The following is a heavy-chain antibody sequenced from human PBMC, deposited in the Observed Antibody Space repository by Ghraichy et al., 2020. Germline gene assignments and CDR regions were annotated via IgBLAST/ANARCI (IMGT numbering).Heavy chain of an antibody. Sequence: VKVSCKASGGNFSTNAISWLRQAPGQGPEWMGRITPFFDTSNYAQKFQGRVTFTADKATRTSYMELSSLSSEDTAMYYCAIERSESNWNTRKRLDPWGQGTLVTVST. J-gene: IGHJ5*02. V-gene: IGHV1-69*06. D-gene: IGHD1/OR15-1a*01. CDR3: AIERSESNWNTRKRLDP. CDR1: GGNFSTNA. CDR2: ITPFFDTS.